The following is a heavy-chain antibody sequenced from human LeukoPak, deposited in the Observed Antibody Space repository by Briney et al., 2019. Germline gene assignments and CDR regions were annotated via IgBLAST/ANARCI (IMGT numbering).Heavy chain of an antibody. CDR3: AKSDSSGWYAAVGGFDY. J-gene: IGHJ4*02. CDR1: GFTFSDYY. V-gene: IGHV3-11*01. D-gene: IGHD6-19*01. CDR2: ISSSGSTI. Sequence: GGSLRLSCAASGFTFSDYYMSWIRQAPGKGLEWVSYISSSGSTIYYADSVKGRFTISRDNAKNSLYLQMNSLRAEDTAVYYCAKSDSSGWYAAVGGFDYWGQGTLVTVSS.